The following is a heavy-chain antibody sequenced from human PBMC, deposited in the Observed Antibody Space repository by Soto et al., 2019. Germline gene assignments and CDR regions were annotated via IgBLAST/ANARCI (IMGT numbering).Heavy chain of an antibody. CDR2: VSNSGSST. J-gene: IGHJ4*02. CDR3: AKHSRETTTCCGED. CDR1: GFTFRDYA. Sequence: SLRLSCAASGFTFRDYAMSWVRQAPGRGLEWVSGVSNSGSSTYYADSVKGRFTISRDNSKNTLYLQMNSLRAEDTAVYYCAKHSRETTTCCGEDWGQGPRVTVSS. D-gene: IGHD2-2*01. V-gene: IGHV3-23*01.